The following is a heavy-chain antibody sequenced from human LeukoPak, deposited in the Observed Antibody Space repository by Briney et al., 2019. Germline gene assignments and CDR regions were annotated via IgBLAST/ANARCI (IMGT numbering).Heavy chain of an antibody. V-gene: IGHV3-30*02. CDR2: IRYDGSNK. CDR3: AKEGRTVKGLYYYDMDV. D-gene: IGHD4-11*01. J-gene: IGHJ6*03. Sequence: PGGSLRLSCAASGFTFSSYGMHWVRQAPGKGLEWVAFIRYDGSNKYYADSVKGRFTISRDNSKNTLYLQMNSLRAEDTAVYYCAKEGRTVKGLYYYDMDVWGKGTTVTVSS. CDR1: GFTFSSYG.